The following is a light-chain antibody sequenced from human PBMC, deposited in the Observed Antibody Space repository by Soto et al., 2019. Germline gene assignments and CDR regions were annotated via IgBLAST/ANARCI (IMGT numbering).Light chain of an antibody. CDR3: QQNSNSPIT. V-gene: IGKV3-15*01. J-gene: IGKJ5*01. Sequence: EIVMTQSPATLSVSPGERATLSCRASQSVSSNLAWYQQKPGQAPRLLIYGASTSAPGIPARFRGSGSGTEFSLTIISMLSHEDSAVYYQQQNSNSPITFGQGTRLEIK. CDR2: GAS. CDR1: QSVSSN.